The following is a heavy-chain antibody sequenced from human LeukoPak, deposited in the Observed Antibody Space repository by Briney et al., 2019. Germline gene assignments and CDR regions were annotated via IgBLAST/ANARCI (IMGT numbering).Heavy chain of an antibody. D-gene: IGHD4-17*01. Sequence: PGXSLRLSCAASGFTFSSYEMNWVRQAPGKGLEWVSYISSSGSTIYYADSVKGRSTISRDNAKNSLYLQMNSLRAEDTAVYYCARGSYGDYSVGWFDPWGQGTLVTVSS. J-gene: IGHJ5*02. CDR3: ARGSYGDYSVGWFDP. V-gene: IGHV3-48*03. CDR2: ISSSGSTI. CDR1: GFTFSSYE.